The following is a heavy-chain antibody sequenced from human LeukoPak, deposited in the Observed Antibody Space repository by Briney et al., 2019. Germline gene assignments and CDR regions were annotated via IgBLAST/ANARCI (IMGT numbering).Heavy chain of an antibody. D-gene: IGHD3-22*01. Sequence: ASVKVSCKASGGTFSSYAISWVRQAPGQGLEWMGGIIPIFGTANYAQKLQGRVTITADESTSTAYMELSSLRSEDTAVYYCASRTYTYDSSGYYRRNYYFDYWGQGTLVTVSS. CDR3: ASRTYTYDSSGYYRRNYYFDY. V-gene: IGHV1-69*13. CDR1: GGTFSSYA. J-gene: IGHJ4*02. CDR2: IIPIFGTA.